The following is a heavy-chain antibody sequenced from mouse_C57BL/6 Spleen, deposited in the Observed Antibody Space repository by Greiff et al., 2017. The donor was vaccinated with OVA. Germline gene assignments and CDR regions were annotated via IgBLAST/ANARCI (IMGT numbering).Heavy chain of an antibody. V-gene: IGHV5-17*01. D-gene: IGHD3-3*01. CDR3: ARGDPFAY. J-gene: IGHJ3*01. Sequence: EVNVVESGGGLVKPGGSLKLSCAASGFTFSDYGMHWVRQAPEKGLEWVAYISSGSSTIYYADTVKGRFTISRDNAKNTLFLQMTSLRSEDTAMYYCARGDPFAYWGQGTLVTVSA. CDR1: GFTFSDYG. CDR2: ISSGSSTI.